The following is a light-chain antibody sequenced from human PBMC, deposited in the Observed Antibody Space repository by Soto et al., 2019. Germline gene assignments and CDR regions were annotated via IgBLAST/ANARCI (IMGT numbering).Light chain of an antibody. Sequence: EVVMKQSPATLSVSPGEGATLSCRASQGIGDTLAWYQHKPGQTPRLLIYDTSTRATGVPTRFSGSGSGTDFTLIISSLQPEDFATYYCQQSYSTLRTFGQGTKVDIK. CDR2: DTS. V-gene: IGKV3-15*01. CDR1: QGIGDT. J-gene: IGKJ1*01. CDR3: QQSYSTLRT.